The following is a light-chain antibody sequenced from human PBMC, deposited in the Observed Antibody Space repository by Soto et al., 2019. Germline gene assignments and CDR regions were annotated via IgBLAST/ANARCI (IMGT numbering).Light chain of an antibody. J-gene: IGKJ1*01. CDR3: QQYGSTPPAWT. CDR1: QSVSSSY. Sequence: EIVLTQSPCTLSLSSGERATLSCRASQSVSSSYLAWYQQQPGQAPRLLIYGAYSRATGIPDRFSGSGSGTDFTLTISRLEPEDFGVYYWQQYGSTPPAWTFGQGTKVDMK. V-gene: IGKV3-20*01. CDR2: GAY.